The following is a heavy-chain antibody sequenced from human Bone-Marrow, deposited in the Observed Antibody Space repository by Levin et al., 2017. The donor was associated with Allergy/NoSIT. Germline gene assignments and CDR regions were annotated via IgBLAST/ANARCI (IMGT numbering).Heavy chain of an antibody. V-gene: IGHV4-59*01. D-gene: IGHD2-15*01. CDR3: ARLASGGSAQRGFDY. CDR1: GGSISDYY. J-gene: IGHJ4*02. Sequence: SSETLSLTCTVSGGSISDYYWSWIRQPPEKELEWIGYIYDSGTTRYNPSLKSRVTISLDTSKNQFSLRLSSLAAVDTAIYYCARLASGGSAQRGFDYWGQGTLVTVSS. CDR2: IYDSGTT.